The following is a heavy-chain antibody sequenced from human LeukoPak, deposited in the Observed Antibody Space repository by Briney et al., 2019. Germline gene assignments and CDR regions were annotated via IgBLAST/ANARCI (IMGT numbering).Heavy chain of an antibody. CDR2: ISGSGGST. V-gene: IGHV3-23*01. D-gene: IGHD3-9*01. CDR3: AKIPYLDILTGYLDY. CDR1: GFTFSSYA. J-gene: IGHJ4*02. Sequence: GGSLRLSCAASGFTFSSYAMSWVRQAPGKGLEWVSAISGSGGSTYYADSVKGRFTISRDNSKNTLYLQMNSLRAEDTAVYYCAKIPYLDILTGYLDYWGQGTLVTVSS.